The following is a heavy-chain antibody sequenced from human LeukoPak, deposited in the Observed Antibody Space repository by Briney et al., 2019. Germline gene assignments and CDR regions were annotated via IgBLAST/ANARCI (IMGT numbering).Heavy chain of an antibody. CDR2: ISRGSSTI. V-gene: IGHV3-48*02. CDR1: GFTFTAYT. D-gene: IGHD2-21*02. J-gene: IGHJ5*02. CDR3: ARECGGDCYNWFDP. Sequence: GGTLRLSRAASGFTFTAYTINWVRQAPGKGLEWVSYISRGSSTIYYADSVKGRFTISRDNAKNSLYLQMNSLRDEDTAVYYCARECGGDCYNWFDPWGQGTLVTVSS.